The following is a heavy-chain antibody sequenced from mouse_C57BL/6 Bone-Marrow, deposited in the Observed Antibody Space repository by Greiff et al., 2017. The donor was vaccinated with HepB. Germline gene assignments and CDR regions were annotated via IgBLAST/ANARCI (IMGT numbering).Heavy chain of an antibody. CDR1: GFTFSSYA. J-gene: IGHJ3*01. D-gene: IGHD1-1*01. V-gene: IGHV5-4*01. CDR3: ARDMGPSITTVD. Sequence: EVMLVESGGGLVKPGGSLKLSCAASGFTFSSYAISWVRQTPEKRLEWVATISDGGSYTYYPDNVKGRFTISRDNAKNNLYLQMSHLKSEDTAMYYCARDMGPSITTVDWGQGTLVTVSA. CDR2: ISDGGSYT.